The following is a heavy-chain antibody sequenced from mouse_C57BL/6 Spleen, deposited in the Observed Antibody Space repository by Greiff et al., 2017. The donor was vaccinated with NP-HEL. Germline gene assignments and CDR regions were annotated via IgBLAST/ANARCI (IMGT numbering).Heavy chain of an antibody. Sequence: QVHVKQSGAELARPGASVKLSCKASGYTFTSYGISWVKQRTGQGLEWIGEIYPRSGNTYYNEKFKGKATLTADKSSSTAYMELRSLTSEDSAVYFCARGGFFYGSSDYYAMDYWGQGTSVTVSS. V-gene: IGHV1-81*01. CDR1: GYTFTSYG. D-gene: IGHD1-1*01. CDR3: ARGGFFYGSSDYYAMDY. CDR2: IYPRSGNT. J-gene: IGHJ4*01.